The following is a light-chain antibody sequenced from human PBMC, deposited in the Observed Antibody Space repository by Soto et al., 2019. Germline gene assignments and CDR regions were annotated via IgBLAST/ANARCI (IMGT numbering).Light chain of an antibody. CDR1: STDFGAHNC. CDR2: DVT. Sequence: QSVLTQPASVSGSLGQSISISCTGTSTDFGAHNCVSWYQQHPHRAPKLIIFDVTTRPSGVSPRFSGSKSGNTASLTISGLRSEDEADYYCCSYVSSTTRVFGAGTKVTVL. CDR3: CSYVSSTTRV. V-gene: IGLV2-14*03. J-gene: IGLJ1*01.